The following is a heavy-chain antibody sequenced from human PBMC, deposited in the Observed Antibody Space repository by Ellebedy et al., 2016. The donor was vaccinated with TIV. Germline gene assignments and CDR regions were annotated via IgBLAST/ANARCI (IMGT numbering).Heavy chain of an antibody. CDR1: GYTFTANY. CDR2: INPDSGRT. V-gene: IGHV1-2*02. Sequence: ASVKVSCKASGYTFTANYMPWVRQAPGQGLERMGWINPDSGRTNLAQKFQGRVTMTRDTSVNTAYMELHRPESDDTAVYSCARVRTGSSGMDVWGQGTTVTVS. J-gene: IGHJ6*02. D-gene: IGHD6-13*01. CDR3: ARVRTGSSGMDV.